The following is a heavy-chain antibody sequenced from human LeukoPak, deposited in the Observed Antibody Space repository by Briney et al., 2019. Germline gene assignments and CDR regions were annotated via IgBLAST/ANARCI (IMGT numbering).Heavy chain of an antibody. J-gene: IGHJ4*02. CDR1: GGSISSYY. CDR3: ARGPPPDFDY. CDR2: IYTTGST. V-gene: IGHV4-4*07. Sequence: SETLSPTCTVSGGSISSYYWSWIRQPPGKGLEWIGRIYTTGSTNYDPSLKSRVTMSVDTSKNQFSLKLTSVAAADTAVYYCARGPPPDFDYWGQGTLVTVSS.